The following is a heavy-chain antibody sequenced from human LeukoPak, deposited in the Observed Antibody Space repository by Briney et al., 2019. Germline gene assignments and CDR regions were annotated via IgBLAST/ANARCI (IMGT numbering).Heavy chain of an antibody. D-gene: IGHD4-17*01. V-gene: IGHV1-2*02. Sequence: ASVKVSCKASGYTFTGYYLHWVRQAPGQGLEWMGSIKSNSGDTNYVQKFQGRVTMTRGTSIGTAYMDLSRLDSDDTAVYYCARSHDYGYFDYWGQGTLVTVSS. CDR3: ARSHDYGYFDY. CDR1: GYTFTGYY. CDR2: IKSNSGDT. J-gene: IGHJ4*02.